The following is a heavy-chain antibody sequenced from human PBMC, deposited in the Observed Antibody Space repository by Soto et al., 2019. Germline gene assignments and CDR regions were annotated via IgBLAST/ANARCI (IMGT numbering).Heavy chain of an antibody. CDR2: INPVNGNT. V-gene: IGHV1-3*01. CDR1: GFTFGDNL. Sequence: QVQLVQSGAEVRKPGASVNISCWASGFTFGDNLINWVRQAPGQSLEWMGWINPVNGNTRYSQTFQGRVTISRHSSASIAYVEVTDLTSEDTAVYYCERDILSVGPRANDAFYVWGHGTIVTVSS. J-gene: IGHJ3*01. CDR3: ERDILSVGPRANDAFYV. D-gene: IGHD2-8*02.